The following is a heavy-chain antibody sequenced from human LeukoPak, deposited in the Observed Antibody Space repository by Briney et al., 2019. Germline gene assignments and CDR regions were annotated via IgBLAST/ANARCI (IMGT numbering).Heavy chain of an antibody. CDR1: GFTFSGNG. J-gene: IGHJ4*02. CDR3: AKDRNIGPATYYFDY. V-gene: IGHV3-30*02. D-gene: IGHD2-2*01. Sequence: GGSLRLSCAASGFTFSGNGMHWVRQAPGKGLEWVAFIQYSGRTQYYAESVEGRFTISRDNSKNTLYLQMNSLSAEDTAVYFCAKDRNIGPATYYFDYWGQGALVTVSS. CDR2: IQYSGRTQ.